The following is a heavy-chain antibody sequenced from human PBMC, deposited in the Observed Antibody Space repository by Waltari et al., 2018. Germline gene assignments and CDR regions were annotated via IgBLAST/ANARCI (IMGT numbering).Heavy chain of an antibody. CDR1: SGSISSADHY. V-gene: IGHV4-30-4*08. J-gene: IGHJ4*02. CDR3: ARGLNNSGWFPLGFEY. CDR2: IYYSGST. D-gene: IGHD6-19*01. Sequence: QVQLQESGPGLVKPSQTLSLTCTVSSGSISSADHYWSWIRQPPGKGLQYIGYIYYSGSTSYNPSLKSRVTSSMDTSQNQFSLKLGSVTAADTAVYYCARGLNNSGWFPLGFEYWGQGTLVTVSS.